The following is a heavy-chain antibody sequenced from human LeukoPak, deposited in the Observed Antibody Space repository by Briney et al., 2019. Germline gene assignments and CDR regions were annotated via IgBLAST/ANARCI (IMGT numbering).Heavy chain of an antibody. CDR1: GFTFSDYG. D-gene: IGHD2-2*02. J-gene: IGHJ4*02. V-gene: IGHV3-30*03. CDR2: ISYDGSNK. Sequence: GGSLRLSCAASGFTFSDYGMNWVRQAPGKGLEWVAVISYDGSNKYYADSVKGRFTISRDNSKNTLYLQMNSLRAEDTAVYYCASLNCSSTSCYTNYFDYWGQGTLVTVSS. CDR3: ASLNCSSTSCYTNYFDY.